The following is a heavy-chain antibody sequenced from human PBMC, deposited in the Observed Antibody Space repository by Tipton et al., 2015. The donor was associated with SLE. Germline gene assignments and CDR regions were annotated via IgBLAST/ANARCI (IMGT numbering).Heavy chain of an antibody. D-gene: IGHD6-25*01. CDR1: GDSISDYY. Sequence: TLSLTCTVSGDSISDYYWSWVRQPPGKGLEWIGSIYYSGSTYYNPSLKSRVTISVDTSKKQVSLKLSSVTAADTAVYFCARQDLGRAATLTFDIWGLGTLVTVSS. CDR2: IYYSGST. J-gene: IGHJ4*02. V-gene: IGHV4-38-2*02. CDR3: ARQDLGRAATLTFDI.